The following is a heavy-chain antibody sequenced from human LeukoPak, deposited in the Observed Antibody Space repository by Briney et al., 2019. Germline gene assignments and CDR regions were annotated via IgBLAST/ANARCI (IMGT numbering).Heavy chain of an antibody. CDR1: GYTFTRYY. CDR3: ARGETHYDGGWFDP. Sequence: ASVKVSCKASGYTFTRYYMHWVRQAPGQGLEWMGWINPNSGGTNYAQKFQGRVTMTRDTSISTAYMELSRLTSDDTAVYYCARGETHYDGGWFDPWGQGTLVTVSS. J-gene: IGHJ5*02. D-gene: IGHD3-3*01. CDR2: INPNSGGT. V-gene: IGHV1-2*02.